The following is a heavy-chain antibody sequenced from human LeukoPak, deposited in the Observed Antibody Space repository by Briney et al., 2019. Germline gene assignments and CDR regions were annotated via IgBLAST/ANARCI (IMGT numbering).Heavy chain of an antibody. CDR2: IRYDGTYK. D-gene: IGHD3-3*02. V-gene: IGHV3-30*02. Sequence: GGSLRLSCAASGFTFKTYGMHWVRQAPDKGLEWLAFIRYDGTYKYYADSVRGRFTISRDNSKNTLYLQLNSLRPEDTAVYYCAKDFPAYHFWSGYSADWGQGTLVTVSS. CDR3: AKDFPAYHFWSGYSAD. J-gene: IGHJ4*02. CDR1: GFTFKTYG.